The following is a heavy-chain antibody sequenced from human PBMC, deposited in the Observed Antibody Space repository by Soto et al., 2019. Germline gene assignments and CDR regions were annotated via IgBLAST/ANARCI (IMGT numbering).Heavy chain of an antibody. J-gene: IGHJ4*02. Sequence: SETLSLTCTVFGGSINSGSYYWSWIRQHPGRGLEWIGYIYYSGSAYYNPSLQNRVIMSIDTSNNQFSLYFSYVTAVDTFTYYCARTLIRDRGESPDYWGPGTLVTVSS. CDR3: ARTLIRDRGESPDY. V-gene: IGHV4-31*03. D-gene: IGHD3-10*01. CDR2: IYYSGSA. CDR1: GGSINSGSYY.